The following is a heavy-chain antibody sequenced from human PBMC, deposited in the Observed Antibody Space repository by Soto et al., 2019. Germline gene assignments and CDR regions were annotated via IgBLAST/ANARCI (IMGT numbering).Heavy chain of an antibody. J-gene: IGHJ3*02. V-gene: IGHV3-23*01. CDR1: GFTFSSYA. CDR2: ISGSGGST. CDR3: TKGDGFDI. Sequence: GGSLRLSXAASGFTFSSYAMSWVRQAPGKGLEWVSTISGSGGSTYYADSVKGRFTISRDNSQNTLYLQMNSLRAEDTAVYYCTKGDGFDIWGQGTMVTVSS.